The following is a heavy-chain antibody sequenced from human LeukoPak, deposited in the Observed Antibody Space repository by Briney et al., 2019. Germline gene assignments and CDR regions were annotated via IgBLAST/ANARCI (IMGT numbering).Heavy chain of an antibody. Sequence: SETLSLTCTVSGGSISSSSYYWGWIRQPPGKGLEWIGSIYYSGSTYYNPSFKSRVTISVDTSKNQFSLKLSSVTAADTAVYYCARGTGTTTYYFDYWGQGTLVTVSS. CDR3: ARGTGTTTYYFDY. V-gene: IGHV4-39*07. J-gene: IGHJ4*02. CDR2: IYYSGST. D-gene: IGHD1-1*01. CDR1: GGSISSSSYY.